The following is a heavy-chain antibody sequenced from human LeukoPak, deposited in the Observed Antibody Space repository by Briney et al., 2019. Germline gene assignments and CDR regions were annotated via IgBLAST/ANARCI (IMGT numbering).Heavy chain of an antibody. J-gene: IGHJ1*01. CDR3: ARDAYDYVSES. CDR2: LNQDGGDK. CDR1: GFHFSSFW. V-gene: IGHV3-7*01. D-gene: IGHD3-10*02. Sequence: GGSLRLSCAASGFHFSSFWMTWARQTPGKGLEWVANLNQDGGDKKYGDSVKGRFTISRDNAKNSPFLQLNNLRVEDTGLYYCARDAYDYVSESGGQGTLVTVSS.